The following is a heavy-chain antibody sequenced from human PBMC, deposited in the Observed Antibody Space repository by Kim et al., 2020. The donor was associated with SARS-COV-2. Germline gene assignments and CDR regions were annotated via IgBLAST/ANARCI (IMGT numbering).Heavy chain of an antibody. J-gene: IGHJ6*02. CDR1: GFTFSSYA. CDR3: AKQGQPGYGMDV. CDR2: ISGSGGST. Sequence: GGSLRLSCAASGFTFSSYAMSWVRQAPGKGLEWVSAISGSGGSTYYADAVTGQFTISRDNSNNTLYLQLNILRAEDTAVYYCAKQGQPGYGMDVWGQGTT. D-gene: IGHD1-1*01. V-gene: IGHV3-23*01.